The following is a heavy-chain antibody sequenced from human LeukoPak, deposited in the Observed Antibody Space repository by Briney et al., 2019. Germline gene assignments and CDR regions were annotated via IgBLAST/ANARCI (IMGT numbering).Heavy chain of an antibody. CDR3: ARDRPTLYYYDSSGKEVDI. V-gene: IGHV1-46*01. Sequence: GASVKVSCKASGYTFTSYYMHWVRQAPGQGLEWMALINPSGGTTTYAQKFQGRVTITRDTSTSTVYMELSSLRSEDTAVYYCARDRPTLYYYDSSGKEVDIWGQGTMVTVSS. CDR2: INPSGGTT. J-gene: IGHJ3*02. CDR1: GYTFTSYY. D-gene: IGHD3-22*01.